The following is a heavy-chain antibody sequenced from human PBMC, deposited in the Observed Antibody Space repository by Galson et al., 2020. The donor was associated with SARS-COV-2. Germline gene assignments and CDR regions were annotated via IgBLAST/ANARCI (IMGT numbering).Heavy chain of an antibody. D-gene: IGHD3-10*01. V-gene: IGHV1-8*01. CDR2: MNPNSGNT. J-gene: IGHJ3*02. Sequence: ASVKVSCKATGYTLTSYEIHWVRQATGQGLAWMGCMNPNSGNTGYAQKFQGSVTMTRNTSISTAYLELSSLRSEDTAVYYCASQSEVLLWFGELLHAFDIWGQGTMVTVSS. CDR3: ASQSEVLLWFGELLHAFDI. CDR1: GYTLTSYE.